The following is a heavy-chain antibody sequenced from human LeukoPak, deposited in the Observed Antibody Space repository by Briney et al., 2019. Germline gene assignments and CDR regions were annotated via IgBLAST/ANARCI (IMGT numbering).Heavy chain of an antibody. CDR1: GGSISSGSYY. CDR2: IYTSGST. CDR3: ARECIAAAGGNWFDP. V-gene: IGHV4-61*02. D-gene: IGHD6-13*01. Sequence: SETLSLTCTVSGGSISSGSYYWSWIRQPAGKGLEWIGRIYTSGSTNYNPSLKSRVTISVDTPKNQFSLKLSSVTAADTAVYYCARECIAAAGGNWFDPWGQGTLVTVSS. J-gene: IGHJ5*02.